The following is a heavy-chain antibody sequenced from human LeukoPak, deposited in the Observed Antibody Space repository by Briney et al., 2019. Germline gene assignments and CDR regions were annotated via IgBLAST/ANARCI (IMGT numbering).Heavy chain of an antibody. V-gene: IGHV1-46*01. D-gene: IGHD5-18*01. CDR3: ATVLQLWESNWFDP. J-gene: IGHJ5*02. CDR1: GYTFTSYY. CDR2: INPSGGST. Sequence: ASVKVSCKASGYTFTSYYMHWVRQAPGQGLEWMGIINPSGGSTSYAQKFQGRVTMTEDTSTDTAYMELSSLRSEDTAVYYCATVLQLWESNWFDPWGQGTLVTVSS.